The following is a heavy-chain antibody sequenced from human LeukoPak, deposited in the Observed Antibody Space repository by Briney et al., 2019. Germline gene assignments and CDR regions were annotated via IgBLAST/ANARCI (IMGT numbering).Heavy chain of an antibody. CDR2: IYYSGST. V-gene: IGHV4-39*01. CDR1: GGSISSSSYY. CDR3: ARLDRSYYFDY. Sequence: SETLSLTCTVSGGSISSSSYYWGWIRQPPGKGLVWIGSIYYSGSTYYNPSLKSRVNISVDTSKNQFSLKLSSVTAADTAVYYCARLDRSYYFDYWGQGTLVTVSS. J-gene: IGHJ4*02. D-gene: IGHD2-2*03.